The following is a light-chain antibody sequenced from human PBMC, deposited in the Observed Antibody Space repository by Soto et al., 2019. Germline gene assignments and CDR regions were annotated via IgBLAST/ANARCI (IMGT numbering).Light chain of an antibody. Sequence: EIVMTQSPATLSVSPGEGATLSCRASQSVSSKLAWYQQKPGQAPRLLIYGASTRATGIPARFSGSGSGTDFTLTISSLQPEDFAVYYCQQDYNLRTFGQGTKVDIK. CDR2: GAS. J-gene: IGKJ1*01. V-gene: IGKV3D-15*01. CDR3: QQDYNLRT. CDR1: QSVSSK.